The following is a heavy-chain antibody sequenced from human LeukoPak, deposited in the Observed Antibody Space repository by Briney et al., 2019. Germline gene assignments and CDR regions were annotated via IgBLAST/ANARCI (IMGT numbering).Heavy chain of an antibody. V-gene: IGHV1-18*01. J-gene: IGHJ4*02. D-gene: IGHD3-9*01. CDR3: AKANYDILTGYFEAFDY. Sequence: ASVKVSCKASGYTFTSYGISWVRQAPGQGLEWMGWISAYNGNTNYAQKLQGRVTMTTDTSTSTAHMELRSLRSDDTAVYYCAKANYDILTGYFEAFDYWGQGTLVTVSS. CDR1: GYTFTSYG. CDR2: ISAYNGNT.